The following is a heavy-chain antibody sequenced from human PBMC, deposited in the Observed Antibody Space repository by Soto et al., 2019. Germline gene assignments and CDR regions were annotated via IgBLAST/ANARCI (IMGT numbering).Heavy chain of an antibody. J-gene: IGHJ4*02. CDR1: GFSLSTRGKC. Sequence: SGPTLLNPTPPLTLPCTFSGFSLSTRGKCVSWIRQPPGKALEWLALIDWDDDKYYSTSLKPRLTISKDTSNNQVVLTMTNMDPVETATYYCARIGWENCGSGYSFAYWGWGSLVLGSS. CDR3: ARIGWENCGSGYSFAY. D-gene: IGHD3-3*01. CDR2: IDWDDDK. V-gene: IGHV2-70*01.